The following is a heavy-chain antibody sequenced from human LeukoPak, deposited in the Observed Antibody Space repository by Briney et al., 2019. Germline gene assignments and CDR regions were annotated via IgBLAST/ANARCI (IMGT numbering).Heavy chain of an antibody. Sequence: GGSLRLSCAASGFTFSSYAMSWVRPAPGKGLGWVSSITSSGAATYYADSVRGGFTISRDNSENTLYLQMNSLRAEDTAVYYCAKDRPNYYGSNGHYYKLNGDCWGQGTLVTVSS. D-gene: IGHD3-22*01. CDR2: ITSSGAAT. J-gene: IGHJ4*02. V-gene: IGHV3-23*01. CDR3: AKDRPNYYGSNGHYYKLNGDC. CDR1: GFTFSSYA.